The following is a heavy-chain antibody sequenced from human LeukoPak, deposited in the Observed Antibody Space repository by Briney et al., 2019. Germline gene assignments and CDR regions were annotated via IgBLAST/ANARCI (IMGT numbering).Heavy chain of an antibody. CDR3: ARVIGYSSSWYPDY. CDR1: GGSISSYY. J-gene: IGHJ4*02. V-gene: IGHV4-59*01. CDR2: IYYSGST. D-gene: IGHD6-13*01. Sequence: SETLSLTCTVSGGSISSYYWSWIRQPPGKGLEWIGYIYYSGSTNYNPSLKSRVTISVDASKNQFSLKLSSVTAADTAVYYCARVIGYSSSWYPDYWGQGTLVTVSS.